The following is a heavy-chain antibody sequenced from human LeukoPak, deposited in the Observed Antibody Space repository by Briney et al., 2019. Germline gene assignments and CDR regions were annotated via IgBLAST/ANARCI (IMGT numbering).Heavy chain of an antibody. CDR2: IKPDGSAQ. Sequence: GGSLRLTCAASGFTFSNSWMSWVRQAPGKGLEWVATIKPDGSAQYYVDSVKGRFTISRDNAKNSLFLQINSLRAEDTAVYYCANGGTYSSGPWGLGTLVTVSS. J-gene: IGHJ5*02. CDR3: ANGGTYSSGP. V-gene: IGHV3-7*01. D-gene: IGHD3-22*01. CDR1: GFTFSNSW.